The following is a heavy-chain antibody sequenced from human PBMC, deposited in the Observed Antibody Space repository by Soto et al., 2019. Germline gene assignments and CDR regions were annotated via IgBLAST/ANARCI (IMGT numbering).Heavy chain of an antibody. D-gene: IGHD6-13*01. J-gene: IGHJ4*02. V-gene: IGHV4-34*01. CDR3: ARGAGGIAAAGTIDY. CDR2: INHSGST. CDR1: GGSFSGYY. Sequence: SETLSLTCAVYGGSFSGYYWSWIRQPPGKGLEWIGEINHSGSTNYNPSLKSRVTISVDTSKNQFSLKLSSVTAADTAVYYCARGAGGIAAAGTIDYWGQGTLVTSPQ.